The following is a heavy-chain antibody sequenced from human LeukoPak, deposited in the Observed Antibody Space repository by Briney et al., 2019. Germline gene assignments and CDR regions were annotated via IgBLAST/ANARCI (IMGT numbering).Heavy chain of an antibody. J-gene: IGHJ4*02. D-gene: IGHD6-13*01. Sequence: GGSLRLPCAASGFTFSNAWMSGPRHAPGKGREGGGRIKSKTDGGTTDYAAYVKGRFTISRDDSKNTLYLQMYSLKTEDTAVYYCTTVLPTPYSSSWYEGDYWGQGTLVTVSS. CDR1: GFTFSNAW. CDR2: IKSKTDGGTT. CDR3: TTVLPTPYSSSWYEGDY. V-gene: IGHV3-15*01.